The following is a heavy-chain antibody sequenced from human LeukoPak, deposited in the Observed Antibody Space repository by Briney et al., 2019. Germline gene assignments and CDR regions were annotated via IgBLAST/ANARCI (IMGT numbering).Heavy chain of an antibody. Sequence: SETLSLTCTVSGASTSAYYWSWIRQPPGKGLEWIGYIYYSGSTTYNPSLKSRVTMSVDTAKNQFSLKLRSVTAADTAVYYCARGHFCSSSSCYLRPMDVWGKGTTVTVSS. CDR2: IYYSGST. J-gene: IGHJ6*03. CDR3: ARGHFCSSSSCYLRPMDV. D-gene: IGHD2-2*01. V-gene: IGHV4-59*01. CDR1: GASTSAYY.